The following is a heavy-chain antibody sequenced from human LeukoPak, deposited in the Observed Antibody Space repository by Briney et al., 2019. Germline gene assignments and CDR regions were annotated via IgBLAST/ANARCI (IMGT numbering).Heavy chain of an antibody. V-gene: IGHV4-39*07. J-gene: IGHJ5*01. CDR3: AREYKTFTIFGVVDDGFDS. CDR1: GGSISHTNYY. Sequence: SETLSLTCTVSGGSISHTNYYWGWIRQPPGKGLEWIGSIYYSGSTYYNPSLKSRVTISLDTSKNQFSLKLSSVTAADTALYYCAREYKTFTIFGVVDDGFDSWGQGTLVTVSS. CDR2: IYYSGST. D-gene: IGHD3-3*01.